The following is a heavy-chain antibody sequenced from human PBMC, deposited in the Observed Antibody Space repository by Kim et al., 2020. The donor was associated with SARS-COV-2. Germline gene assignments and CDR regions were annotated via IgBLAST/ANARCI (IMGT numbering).Heavy chain of an antibody. CDR1: GGSISSSSYY. J-gene: IGHJ5*02. CDR2: IYYSGST. Sequence: SETLSLTCTVSGGSISSSSYYWGWIRQPPGKGLEWIGSIYYSGSTYYNPSLKSRVTISVDTSKNQFSLKLSSVTAADTAVYYCARHPGSLPRINWFDPWGQGTLVTVSS. CDR3: ARHPGSLPRINWFDP. V-gene: IGHV4-39*01.